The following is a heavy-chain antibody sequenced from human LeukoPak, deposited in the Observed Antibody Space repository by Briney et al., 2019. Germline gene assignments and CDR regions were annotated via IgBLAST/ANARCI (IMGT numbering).Heavy chain of an antibody. Sequence: SETLSLTCAVSGGSISSGDYYWSWVRQPPGKVLEWIGHIYYSGSTYYNPSLKSRVTISVDTSKNQFSLKLSSVTAADTAVYYCAREGGDSVSYYFGMDVWGKGTTVTVSS. CDR3: AREGGDSVSYYFGMDV. CDR2: IYYSGST. D-gene: IGHD2-21*02. CDR1: GGSISSGDYY. J-gene: IGHJ6*04. V-gene: IGHV4-30-4*01.